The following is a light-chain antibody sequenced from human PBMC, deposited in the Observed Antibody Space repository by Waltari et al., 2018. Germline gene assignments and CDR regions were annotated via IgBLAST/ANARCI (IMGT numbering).Light chain of an antibody. Sequence: LTQSPGTLSLSPGERATLSCRASQSVSSSYLAWYQQKPGQAPRLLIYGASSRTTGIPDRFSGSGSGTDFTLTISRLEPEDFAVYYCQQYGSSPPITFGQGTRLEIK. CDR3: QQYGSSPPIT. J-gene: IGKJ5*01. CDR1: QSVSSSY. V-gene: IGKV3-20*01. CDR2: GAS.